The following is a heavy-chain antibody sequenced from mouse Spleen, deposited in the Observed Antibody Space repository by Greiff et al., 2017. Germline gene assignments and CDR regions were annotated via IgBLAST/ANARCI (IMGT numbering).Heavy chain of an antibody. D-gene: IGHD2-5*01. J-gene: IGHJ2*01. CDR2: ISSGSSTI. Sequence: EVKLVESGGGLVKPGGSLKLSCAASGFSFSDYGMHWVRQAPEKGLEWVAYISSGSSTIYYADTVKGRFTISRDNAKNTLFLQMTSLRSEDTSMYYYARGAYCSNCVDYWGQGTTLTVSS. CDR1: GFSFSDYG. CDR3: ARGAYCSNCVDY. V-gene: IGHV5-17*01.